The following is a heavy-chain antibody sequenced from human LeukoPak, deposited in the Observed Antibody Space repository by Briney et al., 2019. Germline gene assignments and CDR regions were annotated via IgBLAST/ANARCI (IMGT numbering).Heavy chain of an antibody. CDR1: GYTFTGYY. J-gene: IGHJ3*02. CDR2: INTNTGNP. V-gene: IGHV7-4-1*02. D-gene: IGHD4-17*01. Sequence: ASVKVSCKASGYTFTGYYMHWVRQAPGQGLEWMGWINTNTGNPTYAQGFTGRFVFSLDTSVSTAYLQISSLKAEDTAVYYCARGRGHDYGDYDAFDIWGQGTMVTVSS. CDR3: ARGRGHDYGDYDAFDI.